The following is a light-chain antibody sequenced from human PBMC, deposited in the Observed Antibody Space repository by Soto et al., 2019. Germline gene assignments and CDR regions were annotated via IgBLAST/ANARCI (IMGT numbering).Light chain of an antibody. V-gene: IGLV4-69*01. Sequence: QSVLTQSPSASASLGASVKLTCTLSSGHNSYAIAWHQQQPEKGPRYLMKPNSDGSHSKGDGIPDRFSGSSSGAERYLTISSLQSEDEADYYCQTWGTGIRVFGGGTKVTVL. CDR3: QTWGTGIRV. CDR2: PNSDGSH. J-gene: IGLJ3*02. CDR1: SGHNSYA.